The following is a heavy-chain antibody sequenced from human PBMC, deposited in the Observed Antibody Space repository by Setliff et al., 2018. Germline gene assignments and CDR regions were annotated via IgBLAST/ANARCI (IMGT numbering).Heavy chain of an antibody. CDR1: GGSISSGSYY. Sequence: SETLSLTCTVSGGSISSGSYYWSWIRQPAGKGLEWIGRIYTSGSTNYNPSLKSRVTISVDTSKNQFSLRLSSVTAADTAVYYCARPKLIAAIAGYFDYWGQGSLVTVSS. V-gene: IGHV4-61*02. CDR3: ARPKLIAAIAGYFDY. J-gene: IGHJ4*02. D-gene: IGHD2-15*01. CDR2: IYTSGST.